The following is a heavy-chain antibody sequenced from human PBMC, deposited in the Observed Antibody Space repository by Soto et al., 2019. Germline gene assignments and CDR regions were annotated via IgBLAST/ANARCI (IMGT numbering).Heavy chain of an antibody. Sequence: SETLSLTCAVSGYSISSGYYCGCIRQPPGKGLEWIGSIYHSGSTYYNPSLKSRVTISVDTSKNQFSLKLSSVTAADTAVYYCASLGVFYDSSGYADYWGQGTLVTVSS. D-gene: IGHD3-22*01. CDR2: IYHSGST. CDR1: GYSISSGYY. CDR3: ASLGVFYDSSGYADY. V-gene: IGHV4-38-2*01. J-gene: IGHJ4*02.